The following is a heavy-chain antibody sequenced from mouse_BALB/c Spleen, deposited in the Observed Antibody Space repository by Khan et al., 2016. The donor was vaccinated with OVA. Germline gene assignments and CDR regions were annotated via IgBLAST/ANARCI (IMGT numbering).Heavy chain of an antibody. CDR1: GLYITDTY. V-gene: IGHV14-3*02. D-gene: IGHD3-3*01. CDR2: IDPPNGNT. Sequence: EVQLQESGAELVKSCATVKLSCTASGLYITDTYMHSLKLWPEQGLEWIGRIDPPNGNTKYDPKFQGQATITADTSSHTAEQQLSSLTSEDTGVYYCARRARKWGQGTTLTVAS. CDR3: ARRARK. J-gene: IGHJ2*01.